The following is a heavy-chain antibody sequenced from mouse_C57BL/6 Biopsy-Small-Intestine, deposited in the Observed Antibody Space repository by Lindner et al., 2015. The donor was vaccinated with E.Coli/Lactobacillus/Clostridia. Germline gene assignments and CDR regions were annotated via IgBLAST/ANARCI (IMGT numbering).Heavy chain of an antibody. V-gene: IGHV1-80*01. CDR1: GYAFSTYW. Sequence: VQLQESGAELVKPGASVKISCKASGYAFSTYWMNWVKQRPGKGLEWIGQIYPGDGDTNYNGNFKGKATLTADKSSSTAYMQLSSLTSEDSAVYFCTNWDVAGYWGQGTLVTVST. CDR3: TNWDVAGY. CDR2: IYPGDGDT. J-gene: IGHJ3*02. D-gene: IGHD4-1*01.